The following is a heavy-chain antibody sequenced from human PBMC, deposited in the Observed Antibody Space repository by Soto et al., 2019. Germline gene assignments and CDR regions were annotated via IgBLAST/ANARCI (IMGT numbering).Heavy chain of an antibody. Sequence: GGSLRLSCAASGFTVSSNYMSWVRQAPGKGLEWVSVIYSGGSTYYADSVKGRFTISRDNSKNTLYLQMNSLRAEDTAVYYCARDRRGYSYGYYYYYGMDVWGQGTTVTVSS. V-gene: IGHV3-53*01. CDR2: IYSGGST. D-gene: IGHD5-18*01. J-gene: IGHJ6*02. CDR3: ARDRRGYSYGYYYYYGMDV. CDR1: GFTVSSNY.